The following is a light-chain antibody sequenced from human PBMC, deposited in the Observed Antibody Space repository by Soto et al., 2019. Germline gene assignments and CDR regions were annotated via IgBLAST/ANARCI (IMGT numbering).Light chain of an antibody. V-gene: IGKV3-15*01. CDR2: GAS. J-gene: IGKJ1*01. CDR1: QSVSSN. CDR3: QHYDNWPPT. Sequence: EILFTQSPATLSFAPGEIASLSCRASQSVSSNYLAWFQHKPGQTPRPLISGASTRATGIPARFSGSGSGTEFTLTISSLQSEDFAVYFCQHYDNWPPTFGQGTKVDIK.